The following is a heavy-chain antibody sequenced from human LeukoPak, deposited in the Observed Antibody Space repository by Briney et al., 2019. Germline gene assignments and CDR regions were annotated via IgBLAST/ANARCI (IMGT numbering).Heavy chain of an antibody. V-gene: IGHV1-8*02. Sequence: ASVKVSCKASGYTFTSYDINWVRQATGQGLEWMGWMNPNSGNTGYAQKFQGRVTMTRNTSISTAYMELSSLRSEDTAVYYCARVSPLYYDFWSGYYGYWGQGTLVTVSS. CDR3: ARVSPLYYDFWSGYYGY. D-gene: IGHD3-3*01. CDR2: MNPNSGNT. J-gene: IGHJ4*02. CDR1: GYTFTSYD.